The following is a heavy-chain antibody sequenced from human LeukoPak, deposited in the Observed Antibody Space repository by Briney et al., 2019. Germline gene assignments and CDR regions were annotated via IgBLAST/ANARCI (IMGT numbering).Heavy chain of an antibody. CDR1: GLTFSRHW. CDR2: IKHDGSEK. CDR3: ARGGGLDV. J-gene: IGHJ6*02. Sequence: GSLRLSCAASGLTFSRHWMTWVRQAPGKGLEWVANIKHDGSEKNYVDSVKGRFTISRDNAKNSLYLQMSNLRAEDTAVYFCARGGGLDVWGQGATVTVSS. V-gene: IGHV3-7*03. D-gene: IGHD3-16*01.